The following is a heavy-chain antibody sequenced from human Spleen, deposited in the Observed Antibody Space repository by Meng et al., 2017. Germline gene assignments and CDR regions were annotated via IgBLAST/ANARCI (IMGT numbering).Heavy chain of an antibody. CDR1: GGSISSNNW. D-gene: IGHD5-12*01. J-gene: IGHJ4*02. V-gene: IGHV4-4*02. Sequence: GSLRLSCVVSGGSISSNNWWSWVRQPPGKGLEWIGEIYHIGSTNYNPSLKSRVTILVDKSKNQFSLKLSSVTAADTAVYYCARQRGYSAYDLGQFDYWGQGTLVTVSS. CDR2: IYHIGST. CDR3: ARQRGYSAYDLGQFDY.